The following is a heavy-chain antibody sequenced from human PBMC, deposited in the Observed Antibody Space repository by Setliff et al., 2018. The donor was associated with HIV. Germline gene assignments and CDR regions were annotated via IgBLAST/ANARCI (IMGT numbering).Heavy chain of an antibody. J-gene: IGHJ4*02. Sequence: PSETLSLTCTVSGGSMRSSSFYWGWIRQAPGKGLEWIGSIYYSGTTYYNLSVKSRVTISVDTSKNQFSLKLTSVTAADAAVYYCTTGIETRLDFWGQGSQVTVSS. CDR2: IYYSGTT. D-gene: IGHD1-1*01. CDR3: TTGIETRLDF. CDR1: GGSMRSSSFY. V-gene: IGHV4-39*01.